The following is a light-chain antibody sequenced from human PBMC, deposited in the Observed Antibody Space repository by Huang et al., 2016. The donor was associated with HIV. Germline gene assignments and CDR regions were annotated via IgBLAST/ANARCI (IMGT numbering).Light chain of an antibody. CDR3: QKCNSAPFT. CDR1: QGISNY. V-gene: IGKV1-27*01. J-gene: IGKJ3*01. CDR2: AAS. Sequence: DIQMTQSPSSLSASVGDRVTITCRACQGISNYLALYQQKPGKVPKLLIYAASTLQSGVPSRFSGSGSGTDFTLTISSLQPEDVATYYCQKCNSAPFTFGPGTKVDIK.